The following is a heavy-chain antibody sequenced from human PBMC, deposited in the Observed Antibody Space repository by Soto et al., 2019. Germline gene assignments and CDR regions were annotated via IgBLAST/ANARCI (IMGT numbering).Heavy chain of an antibody. CDR3: ARDVDRTGMDV. Sequence: GGSLRLSCAASGFTFSSYGMHWVRQAPGKGLEWVAVIWYDGSNKYYADSVKGRFTISRDNSKNTLYLQMNSLRAEDTAVYYCARDVDRTGMDVWGQGTTVTVSS. CDR2: IWYDGSNK. CDR1: GFTFSSYG. V-gene: IGHV3-33*01. D-gene: IGHD3-16*02. J-gene: IGHJ6*02.